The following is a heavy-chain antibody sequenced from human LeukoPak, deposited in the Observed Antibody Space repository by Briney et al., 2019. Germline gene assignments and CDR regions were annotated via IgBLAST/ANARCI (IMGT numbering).Heavy chain of an antibody. V-gene: IGHV3-21*01. D-gene: IGHD4-17*01. CDR1: GITFSSYT. CDR3: ARRYGDYVGSFEY. J-gene: IGHJ4*02. Sequence: PWGSLRLYCAGSGITFSSYTMNWVRQAPGNGLESVSSISTSSSYIYYADSVKGRFTIYRDNAKNSLYLQMNSLRAEDTAVYYCARRYGDYVGSFEYWGQGTLVTVSS. CDR2: ISTSSSYI.